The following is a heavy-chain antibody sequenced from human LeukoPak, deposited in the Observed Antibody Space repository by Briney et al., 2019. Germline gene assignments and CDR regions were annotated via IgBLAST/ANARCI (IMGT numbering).Heavy chain of an antibody. Sequence: PSETLSLTCTVSDGSISSSSYYWGWIRQPPGKGLEWIGNIFYSGTTYYNPSLMSRVTISVDTSKNQFSLRMRSVTAADTAVYYCARVLRGGTYYFDYWGQGTLVTVSS. CDR3: ARVLRGGTYYFDY. CDR2: IFYSGTT. V-gene: IGHV4-39*01. D-gene: IGHD2-15*01. CDR1: DGSISSSSYY. J-gene: IGHJ4*02.